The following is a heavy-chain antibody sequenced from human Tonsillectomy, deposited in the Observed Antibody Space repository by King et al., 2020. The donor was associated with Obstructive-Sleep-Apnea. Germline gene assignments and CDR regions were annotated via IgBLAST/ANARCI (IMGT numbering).Heavy chain of an antibody. CDR1: GFTFSSYW. CDR3: ARLRREVVGYCSGGSCYSY. J-gene: IGHJ4*02. Sequence: VQLVESGGGLVQPGGSLRLSCAASGFTFSSYWMHWVRQAPGKGLVWVSRINSDGSSTSYADSVKGRFTISRDNAKNTLYLQMNSLRAEDTAVYYCARLRREVVGYCSGGSCYSYWGQGTLVTVSS. CDR2: INSDGSST. D-gene: IGHD2-15*01. V-gene: IGHV3-74*01.